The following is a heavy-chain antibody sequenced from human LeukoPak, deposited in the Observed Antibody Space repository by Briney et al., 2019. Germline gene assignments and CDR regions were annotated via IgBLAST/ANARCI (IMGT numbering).Heavy chain of an antibody. Sequence: SETLSLTCSVSGGSISSSSYYWGWIRQPPGKGLEWIVSIYYSGSTYYNPSLKSLVTISVDTSKNQFSLKLSSVTAADTAVYYCGAGSPGDAFDIWGQGTMVTVSS. V-gene: IGHV4-39*01. CDR1: GGSISSSSYY. CDR3: GAGSPGDAFDI. J-gene: IGHJ3*02. CDR2: IYYSGST. D-gene: IGHD6-19*01.